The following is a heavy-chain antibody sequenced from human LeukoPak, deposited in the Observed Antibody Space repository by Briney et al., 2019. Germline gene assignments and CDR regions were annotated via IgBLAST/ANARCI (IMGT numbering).Heavy chain of an antibody. CDR1: GGSISSSSYY. D-gene: IGHD5-24*01. V-gene: IGHV4-39*07. J-gene: IGHJ3*02. CDR3: ALATIPGHDAFDI. CDR2: IYYSGST. Sequence: PSETLSLTCTVSGGSISSSSYYWGWIRQPPGKGLEWIGSIYYSGSTYYNPSLKSRVTISVDTSKNQFSLKLSSVTAADTAVYYCALATIPGHDAFDIWGQGTMVTVSS.